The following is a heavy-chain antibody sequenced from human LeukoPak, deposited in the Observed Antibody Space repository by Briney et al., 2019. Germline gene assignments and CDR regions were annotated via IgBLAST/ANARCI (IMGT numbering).Heavy chain of an antibody. V-gene: IGHV3-30*18. Sequence: GGSLRLSCAVSGFTFSRYWMNWVRQAPGKGLEWVALISYDGSNKYYADSVKGRFTISRDNSRNTLYLQMNSLRAEDTAVYSCAKDRRRGYSYGYSRGFDDYWGQGTLVTVSS. CDR2: ISYDGSNK. CDR3: AKDRRRGYSYGYSRGFDDY. D-gene: IGHD5-18*01. CDR1: GFTFSRYW. J-gene: IGHJ4*02.